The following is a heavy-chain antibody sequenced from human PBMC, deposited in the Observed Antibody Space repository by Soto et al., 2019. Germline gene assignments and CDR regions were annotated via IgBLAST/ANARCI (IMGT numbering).Heavy chain of an antibody. Sequence: VQLVQSGAEVKKPGSSVKVSCKASGGTFSSYAISWVRQAPGQGLEWMGGIIPICGRANYAQKFQGRVTITTDESTSTAYIELSSLRSEDTAVYYCARAPGAGVGGWSSKPYYCDGIDVWGQGTTVTVSS. CDR2: IIPICGRA. CDR1: GGTFSSYA. D-gene: IGHD3-3*01. V-gene: IGHV1-69*01. J-gene: IGHJ6*02. CDR3: ARAPGAGVGGWSSKPYYCDGIDV.